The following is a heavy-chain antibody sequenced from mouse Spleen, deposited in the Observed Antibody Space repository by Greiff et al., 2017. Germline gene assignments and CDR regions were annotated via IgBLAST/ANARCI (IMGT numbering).Heavy chain of an antibody. CDR3: AILGTTVVPSHWYFDV. V-gene: IGHV1-74*01. CDR1: GYTFTSYW. CDR2: IHPSDSDT. Sequence: VKLQESGAELVKPGASVKVSCKASGYTFTSYWMHWVKQRPGQGLEWIGRIHPSDSDTNYNQKFKGKATLTVDKSSSTAYMQLSSLTSEDSAVYYCAILGTTVVPSHWYFDVWGTGTTVTVSS. D-gene: IGHD1-1*01. J-gene: IGHJ1*03.